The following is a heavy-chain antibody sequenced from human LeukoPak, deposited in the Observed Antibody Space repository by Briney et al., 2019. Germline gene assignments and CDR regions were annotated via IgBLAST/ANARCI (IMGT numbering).Heavy chain of an antibody. J-gene: IGHJ5*02. V-gene: IGHV1-2*02. Sequence: GASVKVSCKASGYTFTGYYMHWVRQAPGQGLEWMGWINPNSGGTNYAQKFQGRVTMTRGTSISTAYMELSRLRSDDTAVYYCARDAALIVGATTLNWFDPWGQGTLVTVSS. CDR3: ARDAALIVGATTLNWFDP. CDR1: GYTFTGYY. CDR2: INPNSGGT. D-gene: IGHD1-26*01.